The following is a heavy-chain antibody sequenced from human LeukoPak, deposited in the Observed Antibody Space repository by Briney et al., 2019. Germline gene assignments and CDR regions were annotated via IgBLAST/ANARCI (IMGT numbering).Heavy chain of an antibody. CDR2: MNPNSGNT. D-gene: IGHD3-10*01. V-gene: IGHV1-18*01. Sequence: GASVKVSCKASGYTFTSYDINWVRQATGQGLEWMGWMNPNSGNTNYAQKLQGRVTMTTDTSTSTAYMELRSLRSDDTAVYYCARVRADYYGSGSYYSNWFDPWGQGTLVTVSS. CDR1: GYTFTSYD. J-gene: IGHJ5*02. CDR3: ARVRADYYGSGSYYSNWFDP.